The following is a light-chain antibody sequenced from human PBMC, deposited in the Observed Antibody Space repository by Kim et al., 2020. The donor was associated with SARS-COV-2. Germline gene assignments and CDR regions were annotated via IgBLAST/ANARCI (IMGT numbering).Light chain of an antibody. J-gene: IGLJ2*01. V-gene: IGLV4-69*01. CDR2: LKSDGSH. Sequence: QLVLTQSPSASASLGASVKLTCTLSSGHTNYAVAWHQQQPEKGPRYLMKLKSDGSHIKGDGIPDRFSGSSSGAERYLTISSLQSEDDADYYCQTWGTGMGVFGGGTQLTVL. CDR1: SGHTNYA. CDR3: QTWGTGMGV.